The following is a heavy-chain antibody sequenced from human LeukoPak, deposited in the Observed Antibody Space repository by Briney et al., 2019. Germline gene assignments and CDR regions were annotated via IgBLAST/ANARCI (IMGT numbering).Heavy chain of an antibody. CDR3: ARDRGIAAAGTPGH. Sequence: GASVKVSCKASGYTFTSYGISWVRQAPGQGLEWMGWISAYSGNTNYAQKLQGRVTMTTDTSTSTAYMELRSLRSDDTAVYYCARDRGIAAAGTPGHWGQGTLVTVSS. V-gene: IGHV1-18*01. J-gene: IGHJ4*02. D-gene: IGHD6-13*01. CDR1: GYTFTSYG. CDR2: ISAYSGNT.